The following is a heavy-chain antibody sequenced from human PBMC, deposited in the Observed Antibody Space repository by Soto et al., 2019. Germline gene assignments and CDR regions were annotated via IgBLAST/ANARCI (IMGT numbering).Heavy chain of an antibody. V-gene: IGHV3-74*01. CDR2: INSDGSST. Sequence: EVQLVESGGGLVQPGGSLRLSCEASGFTFSSYWMHWVRQAPGKGLVWVSRINSDGSSTDYADLVKGRFTISRDNAKNTLYLQLNSLRAEDTAVYYCARLNNLGAFDIWGHGTMVTVSS. CDR3: ARLNNLGAFDI. J-gene: IGHJ3*02. CDR1: GFTFSSYW. D-gene: IGHD1-1*01.